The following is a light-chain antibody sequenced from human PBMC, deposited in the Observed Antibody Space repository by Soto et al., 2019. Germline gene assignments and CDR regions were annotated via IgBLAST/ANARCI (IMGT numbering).Light chain of an antibody. CDR1: ISNILNNY. J-gene: IGLJ1*01. Sequence: QSLLTQTPSVCAAPSQKGTISCSGSISNILNNYVSWYQQLPGTAPKLLIYDNNKRRSGIPDRFSGSKSGTSATLGITGLQTGDEADYYWGTWDSGLSAYGFGTGTKVTV. V-gene: IGLV1-51*01. CDR3: GTWDSGLSAYG. CDR2: DNN.